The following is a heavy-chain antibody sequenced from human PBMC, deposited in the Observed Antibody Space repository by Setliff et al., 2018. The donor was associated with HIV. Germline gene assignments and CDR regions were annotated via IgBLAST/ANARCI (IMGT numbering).Heavy chain of an antibody. D-gene: IGHD2-21*02. J-gene: IGHJ4*02. Sequence: SETLSLTCAVYGGSFSDYYWSWIRQPPGKGLEWIGEINHSGSTNYNPSLKSRVTISVDTSKNQFSLKLSSVTAADTAVYYCARAATAIGNFDYWGQGTLVTVSS. CDR2: INHSGST. V-gene: IGHV4-34*01. CDR3: ARAATAIGNFDY. CDR1: GGSFSDYY.